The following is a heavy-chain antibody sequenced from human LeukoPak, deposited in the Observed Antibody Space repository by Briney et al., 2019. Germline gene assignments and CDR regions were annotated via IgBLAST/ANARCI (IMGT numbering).Heavy chain of an antibody. J-gene: IGHJ4*02. D-gene: IGHD2/OR15-2a*01. CDR1: GFTLSSYW. CDR2: IKQDGSEK. Sequence: GGSLRLSCAASGFTLSSYWMSWVRQAPGKGLEWVANIKQDGSEKYYVDSVKGRFTISRDNAKNSLYLQMNSLRAEDTAVYYCARDLSFRYWGQGTLVTVSS. V-gene: IGHV3-7*01. CDR3: ARDLSFRY.